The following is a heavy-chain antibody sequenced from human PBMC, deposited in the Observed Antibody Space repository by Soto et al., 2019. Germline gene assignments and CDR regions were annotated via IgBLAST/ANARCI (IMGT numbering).Heavy chain of an antibody. CDR1: GYTFTGNY. V-gene: IGHV1-2*02. J-gene: IGHJ6*02. CDR2: VNPDNGGT. Sequence: QVHLVQSGAEVKRPGASVKVSCKASGYTFTGNYIHWVRQAPGQGLEWMGWVNPDNGGTTSAEKFQGRVTMTRDTSVTTAYMELYRLTSDDTAVYYCARDPRPPSGWLVFWEYGMDVWGQGTTVTVSS. CDR3: ARDPRPPSGWLVFWEYGMDV. D-gene: IGHD3-9*01.